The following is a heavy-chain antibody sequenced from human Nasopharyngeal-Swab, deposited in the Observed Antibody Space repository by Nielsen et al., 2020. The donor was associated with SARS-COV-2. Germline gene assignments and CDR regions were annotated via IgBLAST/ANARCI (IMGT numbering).Heavy chain of an antibody. D-gene: IGHD6-13*01. V-gene: IGHV3-7*01. CDR3: ARHSNWAFDH. CDR1: GFTVSSNY. CDR2: IKKDGSEK. Sequence: GESLKISCVASGFTVSSNYMSWVRQAPGKGLEWVANIKKDGSEKYYVDSVKGRFTISRDNARTSLYLQINSLRAEDTAVYFCARHSNWAFDHWGQGTLVTVSS. J-gene: IGHJ4*02.